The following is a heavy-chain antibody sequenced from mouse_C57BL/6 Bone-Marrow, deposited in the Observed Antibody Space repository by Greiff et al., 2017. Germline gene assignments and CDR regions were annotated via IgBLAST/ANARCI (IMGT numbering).Heavy chain of an antibody. V-gene: IGHV1-81*01. J-gene: IGHJ3*01. Sequence: QVQLQQSGAELARPGASVKLSCKASGYTFTSYGISWVKQRTGQGLEWIGEIYPRSGNTYYNEKFKGKATLTADKSSSTAYMELRSLTSEDSAVYFCARAWGPAWFAYWGQGTLVTVSA. CDR3: ARAWGPAWFAY. CDR2: IYPRSGNT. D-gene: IGHD4-1*01. CDR1: GYTFTSYG.